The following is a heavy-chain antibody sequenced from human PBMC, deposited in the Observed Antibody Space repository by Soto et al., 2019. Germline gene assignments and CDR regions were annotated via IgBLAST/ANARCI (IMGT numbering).Heavy chain of an antibody. D-gene: IGHD6-13*01. Sequence: GGSLRLSCAASGFTFSNAWMNWVRQAPGKGLEWVGRIKSKTDGGTTDYAAPVKGRFTISRDDSKNTLYLQMNSLKTEDTAVYYCTTEGPNIAAAEYYYYGMDVWGQGTTVTVSS. J-gene: IGHJ6*02. CDR1: GFTFSNAW. CDR2: IKSKTDGGTT. V-gene: IGHV3-15*07. CDR3: TTEGPNIAAAEYYYYGMDV.